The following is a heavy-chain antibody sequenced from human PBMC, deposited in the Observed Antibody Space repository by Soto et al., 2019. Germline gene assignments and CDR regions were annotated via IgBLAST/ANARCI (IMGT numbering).Heavy chain of an antibody. D-gene: IGHD6-19*01. CDR3: ARYTEGGWFFDY. CDR1: GDTFTSYG. J-gene: IGHJ4*02. V-gene: IGHV1-18*01. CDR2: ISAYNGNT. Sequence: ASVTVSCTASGDTFTSYGMSWVRQAPGQGLEWMGWISAYNGNTNYAQKLQGRVTMTTDTSTSTAYMELRSLRSDDTAVYYCARYTEGGWFFDYWGQGTLVTVSS.